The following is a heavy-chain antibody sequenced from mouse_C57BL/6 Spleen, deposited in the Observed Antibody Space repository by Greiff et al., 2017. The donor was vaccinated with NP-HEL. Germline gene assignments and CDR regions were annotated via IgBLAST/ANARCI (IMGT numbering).Heavy chain of an antibody. CDR2: ISYDGSN. CDR3: ARDSYYGIDY. J-gene: IGHJ2*01. Sequence: EVKLQESGPGLVKPSQSLSLTCSVTGYSITSGYYWNWIRQFPGNKLEWMGYISYDGSNNYNPSLKNRISITRDTSKNQFFLKLNSVTTEDTATYYCARDSYYGIDYWGQGTTLTVSS. D-gene: IGHD1-2*01. CDR1: GYSITSGYY. V-gene: IGHV3-6*01.